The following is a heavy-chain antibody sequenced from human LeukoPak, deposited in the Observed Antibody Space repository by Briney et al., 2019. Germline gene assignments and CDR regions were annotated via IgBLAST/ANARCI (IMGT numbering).Heavy chain of an antibody. CDR3: AKERDYGPADY. Sequence: GGSLRLSCVASGFIFNKHAMSWVRQAPGKGLEWVSGLSGSGSSTDYADSVKGRFAASRDNSKNTLLLQMNSLRAEDTAIYYCAKERDYGPADYWGQGTLVTVSS. J-gene: IGHJ4*02. CDR1: GFIFNKHA. CDR2: LSGSGSST. V-gene: IGHV3-23*01. D-gene: IGHD4/OR15-4a*01.